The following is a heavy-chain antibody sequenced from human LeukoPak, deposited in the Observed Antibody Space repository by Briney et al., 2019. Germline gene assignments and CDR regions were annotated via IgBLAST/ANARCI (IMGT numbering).Heavy chain of an antibody. Sequence: QPGGSLRLSCAASGFTFSSYAMSWDRQATGKGLKWVSYISSSGSTIYYADSVKGRFTISRDNAKNSLYLQMNSLRAEDTAVYYCARARGWRYYMDVWGKGTTVTVSS. CDR2: ISSSGSTI. CDR1: GFTFSSYA. CDR3: ARARGWRYYMDV. D-gene: IGHD2-15*01. J-gene: IGHJ6*03. V-gene: IGHV3-48*04.